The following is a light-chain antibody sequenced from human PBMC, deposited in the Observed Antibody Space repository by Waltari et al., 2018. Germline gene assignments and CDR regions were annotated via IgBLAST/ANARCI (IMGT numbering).Light chain of an antibody. CDR3: ETGGHGTWV. Sequence: QLVLTQSPSASAPLGASATLTCTPSSGHRSNIFQRLQQRPEKGPRYLKEVNSDGSHSNGDDIPDRFSGSSSGAGRYLTISSLQSEDEGVDYCETGGHGTWVFGGGTKLTVL. CDR2: VNSDGSH. CDR1: SGHRSNI. J-gene: IGLJ3*02. V-gene: IGLV4-69*01.